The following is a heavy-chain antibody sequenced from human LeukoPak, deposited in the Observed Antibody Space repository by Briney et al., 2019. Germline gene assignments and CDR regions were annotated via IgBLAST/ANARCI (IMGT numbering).Heavy chain of an antibody. CDR2: IYTSGST. J-gene: IGHJ4*02. Sequence: SETLSLTCTVSGGSISSYYWSWIRQPAGKGLEWIGRIYTSGSTNYNPSLKSRVTISVDKSKNQFSLKLSSVTAADTAVYYCASRVYSGSYIGNLDYWGQGTLVTVSS. CDR3: ASRVYSGSYIGNLDY. D-gene: IGHD1-26*01. V-gene: IGHV4-4*07. CDR1: GGSISSYY.